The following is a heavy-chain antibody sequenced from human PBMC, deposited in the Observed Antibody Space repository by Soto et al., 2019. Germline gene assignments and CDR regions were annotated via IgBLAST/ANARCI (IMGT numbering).Heavy chain of an antibody. J-gene: IGHJ2*01. CDR3: ARGTREGWYFDL. CDR1: GGSFSGYY. Sequence: QVQLQQWGAGLLKPSETLSLTCAVYGGSFSGYYWSWIRQPPGKGLEWIGEINLSGSTNYNPSLKSRITISIDTSKNQFSLKLSSVTAADPAVYYCARGTREGWYFDLWGRGTLVTVSS. V-gene: IGHV4-34*01. CDR2: INLSGST.